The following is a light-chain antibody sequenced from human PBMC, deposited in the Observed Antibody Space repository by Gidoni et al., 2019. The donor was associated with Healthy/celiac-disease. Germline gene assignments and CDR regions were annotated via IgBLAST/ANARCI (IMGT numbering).Light chain of an antibody. J-gene: IGKJ4*01. CDR2: AAS. CDR1: KSISNF. Sequence: IQMAQSPSSLSASVGDRVTITCRASKSISNFLNWYQQKPGKAPKLLIYAASSLQSGVPSRFSGSGSGTDFTLTISSLQPEDCATYSCQQSYSAPLTFGGGTKVEIK. CDR3: QQSYSAPLT. V-gene: IGKV1-39*01.